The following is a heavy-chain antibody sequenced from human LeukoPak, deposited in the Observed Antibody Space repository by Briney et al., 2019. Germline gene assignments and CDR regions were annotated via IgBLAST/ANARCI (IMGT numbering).Heavy chain of an antibody. CDR1: GGSFSGYY. V-gene: IGHV4-34*01. CDR3: ARGRGYCSSTSCPAYSTYYYYYGMDV. Sequence: PSETLSLTCAVYGGSFSGYYWSWLRQPPGKGLEWIGEINHSGSTNYNPSLKSRVTISVDTSKNQFSLKLSSVTAADTAVYYCARGRGYCSSTSCPAYSTYYYYYGMDVWGQGTTVTVSS. CDR2: INHSGST. D-gene: IGHD2-2*01. J-gene: IGHJ6*02.